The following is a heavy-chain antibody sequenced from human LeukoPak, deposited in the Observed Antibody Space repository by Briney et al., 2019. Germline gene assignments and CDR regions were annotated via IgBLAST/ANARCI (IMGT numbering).Heavy chain of an antibody. CDR1: GFTFSSYA. V-gene: IGHV3-23*01. Sequence: GGSLRLSCAASGFTFSSYAMSWVRQAPGKGLEWVSAISGGGGSTHYADSVKGRFTISSDNSKNTLYLQMSSLRAGDTAVYYCAKSSYYDSSGYYREYYFDYWGQGTLVTVSS. CDR3: AKSSYYDSSGYYREYYFDY. D-gene: IGHD3-22*01. J-gene: IGHJ4*02. CDR2: ISGGGGST.